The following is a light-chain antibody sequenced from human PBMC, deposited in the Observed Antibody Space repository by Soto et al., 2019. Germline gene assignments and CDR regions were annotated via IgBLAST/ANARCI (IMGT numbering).Light chain of an antibody. CDR1: QGISSY. CDR2: AAS. Sequence: IQLTQSPSSLSASVGDRVTITCRASQGISSYLAWYQQKPGKAPKLLIYAASTLQSGVPSRFSGSGSGTDFTLTISSLQPEDFATYYCQQLNSYPRTFGRGTKVEIE. CDR3: QQLNSYPRT. J-gene: IGKJ1*01. V-gene: IGKV1-9*01.